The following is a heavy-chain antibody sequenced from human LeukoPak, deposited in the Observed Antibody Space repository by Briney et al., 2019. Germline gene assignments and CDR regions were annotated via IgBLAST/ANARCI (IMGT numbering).Heavy chain of an antibody. J-gene: IGHJ4*02. V-gene: IGHV3-48*03. CDR2: ISSSGNTI. CDR1: GCTFSNYE. CDR3: ARDFYYGSGRFDY. Sequence: GGSLRLSCAASGCTFSNYEMNWVRQAPGKGLEWVSYISSSGNTIYYADSVKGRFTISRDNTKNSLYLQMNSLRAEDTVIYYCARDFYYGSGRFDYWGQGTLVSVSS. D-gene: IGHD3-10*01.